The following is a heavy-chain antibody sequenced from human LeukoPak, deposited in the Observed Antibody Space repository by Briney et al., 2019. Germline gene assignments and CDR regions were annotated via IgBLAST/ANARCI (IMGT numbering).Heavy chain of an antibody. Sequence: GGSLRLSCAASEFSVGSNYMTWVRQAPGKGLEWVSLIYSGGSTYYADSVKGRFTISRDNSKNTLYLQMNSLRAEDTAVYYCARDGSGSYITWVAPYYFDYWGQGTLVTVSS. CDR3: ARDGSGSYITWVAPYYFDY. V-gene: IGHV3-66*01. CDR1: EFSVGSNY. D-gene: IGHD3-10*01. J-gene: IGHJ4*02. CDR2: IYSGGST.